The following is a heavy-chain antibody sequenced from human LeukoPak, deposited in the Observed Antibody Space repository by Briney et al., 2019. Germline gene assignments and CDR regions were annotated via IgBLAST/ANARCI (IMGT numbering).Heavy chain of an antibody. D-gene: IGHD3-22*01. CDR1: GFTFSSYA. CDR2: ISSNGGST. Sequence: GGSLRPSCAASGFTFSSYAMHWVRQAPGKGLEYVSAISSNGGSTYYAKSVKGRFTISRDNSKNTLYLQMNSLRAEDTAVYYCAKRYYDSSGCEYWGQGTLVTVSS. V-gene: IGHV3-64*01. CDR3: AKRYYDSSGCEY. J-gene: IGHJ4*02.